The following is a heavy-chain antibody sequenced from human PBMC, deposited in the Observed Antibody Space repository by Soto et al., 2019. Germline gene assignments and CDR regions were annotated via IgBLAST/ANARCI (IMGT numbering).Heavy chain of an antibody. Sequence: QVQLVESGGGVVQPGRSLRLSCAASGFTFSSYAMHWVRQAPGKGLEWVAVISYDGSNKYYADSVKGRFTISRDNSKNTLYLQMNSLRAEDTAVYYCARDGGRGSGYCFDYWGQGTLVTVSS. J-gene: IGHJ4*02. CDR1: GFTFSSYA. V-gene: IGHV3-30-3*01. CDR3: ARDGGRGSGYCFDY. CDR2: ISYDGSNK. D-gene: IGHD3-22*01.